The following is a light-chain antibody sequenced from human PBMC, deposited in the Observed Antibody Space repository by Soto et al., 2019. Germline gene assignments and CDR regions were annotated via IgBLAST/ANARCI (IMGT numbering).Light chain of an antibody. CDR2: RNS. Sequence: QSVLTQAPSASGTPVQRVTISCSGSASTIGRNYVYWYQQLPGTAPKLLIYRNSQRPSGVPDRFSGSKSGTSASLAISGLRSEDEADYYCAAWDDNLSGLYVFGAGTKVTVL. J-gene: IGLJ1*01. V-gene: IGLV1-47*01. CDR3: AAWDDNLSGLYV. CDR1: ASTIGRNY.